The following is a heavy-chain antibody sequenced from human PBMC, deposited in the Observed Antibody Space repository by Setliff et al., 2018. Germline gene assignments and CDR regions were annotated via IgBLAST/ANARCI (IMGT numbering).Heavy chain of an antibody. CDR3: ARGRNIAARLIDT. Sequence: SETLSLTCAAYGGTFSDYYWTWIRQPPGKGLEWIGEINHRGSTNYNPSLKSRATISIDTSKDQFSLKLISMSAADTAVYFCARGRNIAARLIDTWGQGALFAVSS. V-gene: IGHV4-34*01. J-gene: IGHJ4*02. CDR2: INHRGST. D-gene: IGHD6-6*01. CDR1: GGTFSDYY.